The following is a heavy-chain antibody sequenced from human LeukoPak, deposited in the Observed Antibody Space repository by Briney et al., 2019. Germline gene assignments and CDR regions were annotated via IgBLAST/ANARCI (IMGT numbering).Heavy chain of an antibody. D-gene: IGHD3-22*01. CDR1: GFTCSSYA. CDR3: AKGPPYYYDSSGYYPKAYFQH. Sequence: GGSLRLSCATSGFTCSSYAMSWGRQDIGGGLEGVSAISGSGGSTYYADSVKGRFAISRDNSKNKLYLQMNSLTAEDTAVYYCAKGPPYYYDSSGYYPKAYFQHWGQGTLVTVSS. V-gene: IGHV3-23*01. J-gene: IGHJ1*01. CDR2: ISGSGGST.